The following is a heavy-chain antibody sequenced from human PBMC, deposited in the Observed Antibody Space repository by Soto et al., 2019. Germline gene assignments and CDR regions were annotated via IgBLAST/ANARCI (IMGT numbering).Heavy chain of an antibody. D-gene: IGHD2-21*01. CDR1: GFTFSSYG. CDR3: VQYCAPSTCNAAS. CDR2: ISFDEINE. V-gene: IGHV3-33*06. Sequence: GGALRLSCAASGFTFSSYGMHGVRQAPGKGLEWMAVISFDEINEHYADSVKGRFTISRDSSKNTLYLQMNNLATDDTAVYYCVQYCAPSTCNAASRGQGPLVTVPQ. J-gene: IGHJ4*02.